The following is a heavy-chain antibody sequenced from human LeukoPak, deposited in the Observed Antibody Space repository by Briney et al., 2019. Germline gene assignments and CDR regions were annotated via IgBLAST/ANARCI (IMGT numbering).Heavy chain of an antibody. CDR3: AKVSWASSQLQYYFDY. D-gene: IGHD4-23*01. J-gene: IGHJ4*02. CDR1: GFTFSSYG. V-gene: IGHV3-30*18. CDR2: ISYDGSKK. Sequence: GGSLRLSCAASGFTFSSYGMHWVRQAPGKGLEWVAVISYDGSKKYYADCGKGRFTIARENSKNTLYMQMNSLTCKDTGVDYCAKVSWASSQLQYYFDYWGQGTLVTVSS.